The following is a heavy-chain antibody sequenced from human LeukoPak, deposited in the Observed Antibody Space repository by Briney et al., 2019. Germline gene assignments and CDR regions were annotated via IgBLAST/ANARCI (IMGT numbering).Heavy chain of an antibody. CDR1: GFTFSSYS. D-gene: IGHD5-18*01. CDR2: ISSSSSYI. CDR3: ARTHRRIQLWFRRYFDY. V-gene: IGHV3-21*01. J-gene: IGHJ4*02. Sequence: GGSLRLSCAASGFTFSSYSMNWVRQAPGKGLEWVSSISSSSSYIYYADSVKGRLTISRDNAKNSLYLQMNSLRAEDTAVYYCARTHRRIQLWFRRYFDYWGQGTLVTVSS.